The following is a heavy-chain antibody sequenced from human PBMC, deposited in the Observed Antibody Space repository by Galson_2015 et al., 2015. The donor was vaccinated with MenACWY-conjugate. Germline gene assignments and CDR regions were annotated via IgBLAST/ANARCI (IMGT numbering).Heavy chain of an antibody. J-gene: IGHJ4*02. CDR1: GFTFSNYW. CDR2: IKADGSFS. D-gene: IGHD1-1*01. CDR3: ARDNNWSFYS. V-gene: IGHV3-74*01. Sequence: SLRLSCAASGFTFSNYWMHWVRQPPGKGLEWISYIKADGSFSNYADSVKGRFTISTDNAKNMVYLQMDGLGDEDTAVYFCARDNNWSFYSWGQGTLVTVSS.